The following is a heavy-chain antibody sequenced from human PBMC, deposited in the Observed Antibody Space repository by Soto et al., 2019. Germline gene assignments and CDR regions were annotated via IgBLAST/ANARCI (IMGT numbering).Heavy chain of an antibody. D-gene: IGHD3-10*02. CDR3: ARDHVPGQDAFDI. CDR2: IIPILGIA. Sequence: ASVKVSCKASGGTFSSYTISWVRQAPGQGLEWMGRIIPILGIANYAQKFQGRVTITADKSTSTAYMELSSLRSEDTAVYYCARDHVPGQDAFDIWGQGTMVTVSS. CDR1: GGTFSSYT. J-gene: IGHJ3*02. V-gene: IGHV1-69*04.